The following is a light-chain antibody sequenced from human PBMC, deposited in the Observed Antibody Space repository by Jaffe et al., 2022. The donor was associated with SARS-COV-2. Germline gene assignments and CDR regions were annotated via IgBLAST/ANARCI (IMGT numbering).Light chain of an antibody. Sequence: SALTQPASVSGSPGQSITVSCTGTSSDVGPYNLVSWYQQHPGKAPRLMLYEVNKRPSGVSNRFSGSKSGNTASLTISGLQAEDEADYYCCSYAGSKTYVFGTGTKVTVL. CDR1: SSDVGPYNL. CDR3: CSYAGSKTYV. J-gene: IGLJ1*01. V-gene: IGLV2-23*02. CDR2: EVN.